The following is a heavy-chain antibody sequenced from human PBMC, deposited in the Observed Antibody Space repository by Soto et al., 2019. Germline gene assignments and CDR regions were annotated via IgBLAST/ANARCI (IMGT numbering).Heavy chain of an antibody. CDR2: ISYDGSNK. D-gene: IGHD3-3*01. Sequence: GGSLRLSCAASGFTFSSYGMHWVRQAPGKGLEWVAVISYDGSNKYYADSVKGRFTISRDNSKNTLYLQMNSLRAEDTAVYYCAKDLTLITIFGVVIPDFDYWGQGTLVIVSS. CDR3: AKDLTLITIFGVVIPDFDY. V-gene: IGHV3-30*18. CDR1: GFTFSSYG. J-gene: IGHJ4*02.